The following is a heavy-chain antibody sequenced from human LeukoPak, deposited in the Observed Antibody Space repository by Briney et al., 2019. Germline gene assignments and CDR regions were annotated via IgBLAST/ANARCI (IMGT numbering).Heavy chain of an antibody. V-gene: IGHV3-48*01. CDR3: AGDQYCSSTSCYLGAFDI. CDR1: GFTFSSYS. CDR2: ISSSSSTI. Sequence: QPGGSLRLSCAASGFTFSSYSMNWVRQAPGKGLEWVSYISSSSSTIYYADSVKGQFTISRDNAKNSLYLQMNSLRAEDTAVYYCAGDQYCSSTSCYLGAFDIWGQGTMVTVSS. J-gene: IGHJ3*02. D-gene: IGHD2-2*01.